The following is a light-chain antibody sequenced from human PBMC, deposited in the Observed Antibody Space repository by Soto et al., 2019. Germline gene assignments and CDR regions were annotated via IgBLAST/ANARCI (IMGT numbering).Light chain of an antibody. Sequence: DIQMTQSPSTLSASVGDRVTITCRASQSISSWLAWYQQKPGKAPKLLIYKASSLETGVPSRFSGSGSGTECTLTISSLQPDDFATYYCQQYNSLWTVGQGTKVEIK. CDR2: KAS. V-gene: IGKV1-5*03. CDR3: QQYNSLWT. J-gene: IGKJ1*01. CDR1: QSISSW.